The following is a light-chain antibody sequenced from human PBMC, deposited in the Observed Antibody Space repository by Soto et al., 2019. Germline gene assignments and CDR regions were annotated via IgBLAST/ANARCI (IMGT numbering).Light chain of an antibody. CDR3: QQYNCRTTK. V-gene: IGKV1-12*01. Sequence: EMPRTRWPTFFTASLPYIGTIAYRASQGISSWLAWYQQKPGKAPKLLIYATSSLQSGVPSRFSGSVSGTDFTLTFSSLQPGDFATYCWQQYNCRTTKIGQVSLLEIK. CDR2: ATS. J-gene: IGKJ5*01. CDR1: QGISSW.